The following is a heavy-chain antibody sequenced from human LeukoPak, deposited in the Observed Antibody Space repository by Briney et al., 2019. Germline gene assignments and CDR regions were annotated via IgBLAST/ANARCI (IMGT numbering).Heavy chain of an antibody. CDR2: IYYSENT. V-gene: IGHV4-30-4*01. CDR1: GGSISDGVYY. J-gene: IGHJ5*02. CDR3: AREKAAYCTGDCHSFDR. Sequence: SQTLSLTCTVSGGSISDGVYYWNWLRQSPGKGLEWIGYIYYSENTYYNPSLKSRVTISIDTSKNQFFLKVTSVTAADTATYFCAREKAAYCTGDCHSFDRWGQGILVTVSS. D-gene: IGHD2-21*02.